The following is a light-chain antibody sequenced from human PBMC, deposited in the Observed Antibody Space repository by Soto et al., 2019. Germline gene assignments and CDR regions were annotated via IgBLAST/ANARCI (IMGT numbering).Light chain of an antibody. V-gene: IGKV3-11*01. CDR3: QQRSNSPPA. J-gene: IGKJ2*01. Sequence: EIVLTQSPATLSLSPGERATLSCRASQRVSSDLAWYQQKPGQAPRLLIYAASNRATGIPARFSGSGSGTDFAITISSLEPEDFAVYYCQQRSNSPPAFGQGTKLEIK. CDR1: QRVSSD. CDR2: AAS.